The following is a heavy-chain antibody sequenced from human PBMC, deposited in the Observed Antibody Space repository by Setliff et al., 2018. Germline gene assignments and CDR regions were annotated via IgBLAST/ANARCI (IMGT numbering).Heavy chain of an antibody. CDR2: IYSGGNT. Sequence: GGSLRLSCATSGFSFSDHSMDWVRQAPGRGLEWVSLIYSGGNTHYSDSVQGRCTISRDDYKKTLSLQMDSHSAEDTAVDFCAKAMSSDDFDSWGQGTLVTVSS. CDR1: GFSFSDHS. CDR3: AKAMSSDDFDS. V-gene: IGHV3-23*03. J-gene: IGHJ4*02. D-gene: IGHD3-22*01.